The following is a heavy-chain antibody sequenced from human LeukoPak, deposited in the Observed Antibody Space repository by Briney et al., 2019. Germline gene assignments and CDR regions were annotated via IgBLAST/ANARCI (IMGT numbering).Heavy chain of an antibody. J-gene: IGHJ3*02. V-gene: IGHV3-64*04. D-gene: IGHD2-15*01. CDR3: AKDGTGDIVVVVAARALAFDI. CDR2: ISSNGGST. Sequence: GGSLRLSCSASGFTFSSYAMHWVRQAPGKGLEHVSAISSNGGSTYYADSVKGRFTISRDNSKNTLYLQMNSLRAEDTAVYYCAKDGTGDIVVVVAARALAFDIWGQGTMVTVSS. CDR1: GFTFSSYA.